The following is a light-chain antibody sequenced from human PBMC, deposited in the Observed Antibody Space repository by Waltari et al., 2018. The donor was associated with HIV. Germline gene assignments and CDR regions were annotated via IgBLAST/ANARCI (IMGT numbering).Light chain of an antibody. CDR3: QQYNNWPPYT. V-gene: IGKV3-15*01. Sequence: VMTQSPATVSKSRGETATLSCRASESINSHLAWYQHKPDQAPRLLIYGASTRAAGIPARFSGSGSGTDFSLTISSLQSEDFAVYYCQQYNNWPPYTFGQGTKLEIK. CDR2: GAS. J-gene: IGKJ2*01. CDR1: ESINSH.